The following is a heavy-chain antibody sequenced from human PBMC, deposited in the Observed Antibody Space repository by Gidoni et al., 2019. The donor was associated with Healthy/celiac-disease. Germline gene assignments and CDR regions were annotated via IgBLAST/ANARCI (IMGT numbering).Heavy chain of an antibody. Sequence: QVQLVESGGGLVKPGGSLRLSCAASGFTFSDYYMSWIRQAPGKGLEWVSYISSSSSYTNYADSVKGRFTISRDNAKNSLYLQMNSLRAEDTAVYYCARVVKVTWFDPWGQGTLVTVSS. CDR3: ARVVKVTWFDP. CDR1: GFTFSDYY. CDR2: ISSSSSYT. D-gene: IGHD3-10*01. J-gene: IGHJ5*02. V-gene: IGHV3-11*06.